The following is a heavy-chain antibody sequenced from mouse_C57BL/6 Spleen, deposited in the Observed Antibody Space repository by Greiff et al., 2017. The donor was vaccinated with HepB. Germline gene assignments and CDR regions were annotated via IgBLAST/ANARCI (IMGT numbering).Heavy chain of an antibody. D-gene: IGHD2-4*01. Sequence: EVQLQESVAELVRPGASVKLSCTASGFNIKNTYMHWVKQRPEQGLEWIGRIDPANGNTKYAPKFQGKATITADTSSNTAYLQLSSLTSEDTAIYYCARSGYYDYDGVYAMDYWGQGTSVTVSS. V-gene: IGHV14-3*01. CDR3: ARSGYYDYDGVYAMDY. CDR2: IDPANGNT. J-gene: IGHJ4*01. CDR1: GFNIKNTY.